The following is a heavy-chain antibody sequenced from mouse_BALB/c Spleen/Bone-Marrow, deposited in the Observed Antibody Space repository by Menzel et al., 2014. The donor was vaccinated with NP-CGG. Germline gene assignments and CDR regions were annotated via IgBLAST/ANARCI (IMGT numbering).Heavy chain of an antibody. CDR1: GFSLTSYG. V-gene: IGHV2-9*02. CDR3: ASYGNYFDY. D-gene: IGHD2-1*01. Sequence: VQLVESGPGLVAPSQSLSITCTVSGFSLTSYGVHWVRQPPGTGLEWLGVIWAGGSTNYNSALMSRLSISKDNSKSQVFLKMNSLQTDDTAMYYCASYGNYFDYWGQGTTLTVSS. CDR2: IWAGGST. J-gene: IGHJ2*01.